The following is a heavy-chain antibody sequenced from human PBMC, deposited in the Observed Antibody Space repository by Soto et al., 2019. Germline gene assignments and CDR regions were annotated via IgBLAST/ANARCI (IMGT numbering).Heavy chain of an antibody. Sequence: EVQLLESGGGLVQPGGSLRLSCAASGFTFSSYAMSWVRQAPGKGLEWVSAISGSGGSTYYADSVKGRFTISRDNYKNTLYLQMKRLRAEDTAVYYCAKDRRITMPYYFDYWGQGTLVTVSS. J-gene: IGHJ4*02. D-gene: IGHD3-10*01. CDR1: GFTFSSYA. V-gene: IGHV3-23*01. CDR2: ISGSGGST. CDR3: AKDRRITMPYYFDY.